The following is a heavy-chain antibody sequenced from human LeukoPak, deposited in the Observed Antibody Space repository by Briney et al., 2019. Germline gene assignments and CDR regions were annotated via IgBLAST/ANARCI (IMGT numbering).Heavy chain of an antibody. Sequence: SETLSLTCTVSGGSISSSSYYWGWIRQPPGKGLEWIGSIYYSGSTYYNPSLKSRVTISVDTSKNQFSLKLSSVTAADTAVYYCARHEAYYYYYYMDVWGKGTTVTVSS. CDR1: GGSISSSSYY. V-gene: IGHV4-39*01. CDR3: ARHEAYYYYYYMDV. CDR2: IYYSGST. J-gene: IGHJ6*03.